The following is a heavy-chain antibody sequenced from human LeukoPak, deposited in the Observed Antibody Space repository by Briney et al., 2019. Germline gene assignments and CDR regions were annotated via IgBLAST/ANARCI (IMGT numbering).Heavy chain of an antibody. D-gene: IGHD3-10*01. Sequence: ASVKVSFKASGYTFTSYYMHWVRQAPGQGLEWMGIINPSGGSTSYAQKFQGRVTMTRDTSTSTVYMELSSLRSEDTAVYYCASIWWDYYGSGTPNYYFDYWGQGTLVTVS. V-gene: IGHV1-46*01. J-gene: IGHJ4*02. CDR1: GYTFTSYY. CDR2: INPSGGST. CDR3: ASIWWDYYGSGTPNYYFDY.